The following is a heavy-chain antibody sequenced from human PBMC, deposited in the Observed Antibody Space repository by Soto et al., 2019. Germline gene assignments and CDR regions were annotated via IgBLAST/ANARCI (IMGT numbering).Heavy chain of an antibody. V-gene: IGHV4-39*01. D-gene: IGHD2-15*01. CDR1: GGSLSSSSYY. Sequence: PSETMSLTCPVAGGSLSSSSYYWGWLHQPPGKGLEWIGSIYYSGSTYYNPSLKSRVTISVDTSKNQFSLKLSSVTAADTAVYYCARHHNCSGGSCYSGSPFDIWGQGTMVTVSS. CDR3: ARHHNCSGGSCYSGSPFDI. J-gene: IGHJ3*02. CDR2: IYYSGST.